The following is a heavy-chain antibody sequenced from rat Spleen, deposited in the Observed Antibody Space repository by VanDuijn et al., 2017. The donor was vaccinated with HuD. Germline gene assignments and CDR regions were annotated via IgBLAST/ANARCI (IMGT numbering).Heavy chain of an antibody. V-gene: IGHV5S10*01. CDR1: GFTFSDYY. J-gene: IGHJ1*01. Sequence: EVQLVESDGGLVPPGRSLKLSCAASGFTFSDYYMAWVRQAPKKGLEWVATIIYDGSRTFYRDSVKGRFPISRDNTQNTLYLQMDSLRSEDTAIYYCTRAGYLRDWYFDFWGPGTMVTVSS. D-gene: IGHD2-2*01. CDR3: TRAGYLRDWYFDF. CDR2: IIYDGSRT.